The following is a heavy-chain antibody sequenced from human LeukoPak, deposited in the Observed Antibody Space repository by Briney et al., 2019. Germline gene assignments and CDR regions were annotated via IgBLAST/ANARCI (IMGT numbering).Heavy chain of an antibody. CDR3: ARGNPGYSGYHFDF. D-gene: IGHD5-12*01. J-gene: IGHJ4*02. V-gene: IGHV5-51*01. CDR1: GYTFPSHW. Sequence: GESLKISCKSSGYTFPSHWIGWVRQMPGKAPEWMGIIHPGDSDIRYSPSFQGQVTVSADKSISTAYLQWGRLKASDTAMYYCARGNPGYSGYHFDFWGQGTLVTVSS. CDR2: IHPGDSDI.